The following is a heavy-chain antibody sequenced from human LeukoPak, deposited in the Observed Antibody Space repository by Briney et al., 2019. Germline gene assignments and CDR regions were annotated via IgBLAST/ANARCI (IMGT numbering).Heavy chain of an antibody. CDR2: ISGSGGST. Sequence: RGSLRLSCAASGFTFSSYGMSWVRQAPGKGLEWVSAISGSGGSTYYADSVKGRFTISRDNSKNTLYLQMNSLRAEDTAEYYCATGIVGAPAFDYWGQGTLVTVSS. D-gene: IGHD1-26*01. J-gene: IGHJ4*02. CDR3: ATGIVGAPAFDY. V-gene: IGHV3-23*01. CDR1: GFTFSSYG.